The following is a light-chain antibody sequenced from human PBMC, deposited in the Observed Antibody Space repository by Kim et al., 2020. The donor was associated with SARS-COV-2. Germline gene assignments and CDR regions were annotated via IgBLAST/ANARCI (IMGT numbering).Light chain of an antibody. Sequence: CPGERATLPCRASQSVSNNLAWYQQKSGQGPRLLIYGASTRATGIPARFSGSGSGTEFTLTISSLQSEDFAVYYCQQYTTWPLTFGGGTKVDIK. CDR3: QQYTTWPLT. CDR1: QSVSNN. J-gene: IGKJ4*01. V-gene: IGKV3-15*01. CDR2: GAS.